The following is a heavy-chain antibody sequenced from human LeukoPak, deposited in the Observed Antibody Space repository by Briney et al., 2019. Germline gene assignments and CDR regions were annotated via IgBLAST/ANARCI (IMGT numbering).Heavy chain of an antibody. D-gene: IGHD1-1*01. CDR1: GGSISSYY. CDR3: ARDNDQLGLDPFDY. V-gene: IGHV4-59*12. J-gene: IGHJ4*02. Sequence: SETLSLTCTVSGGSISSYYWSWIRQPPGKGLEWIGYICYSGSTNYNPSLKSRVTISIDTSKNQFSLKLSSVTAADTAMYYCARDNDQLGLDPFDYWGQGTLVTVSS. CDR2: ICYSGST.